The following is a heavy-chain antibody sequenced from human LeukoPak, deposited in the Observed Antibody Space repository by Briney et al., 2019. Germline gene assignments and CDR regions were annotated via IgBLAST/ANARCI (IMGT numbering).Heavy chain of an antibody. Sequence: AGGSLRLSCAASGFTFSTYSMNWVRQAPGKGLEWISYISGSSSPIYYADSVKGRFTISRDNARNSLYLQMNSLRAEDTAVYYCAKQPALFICSSSTSCYPHFDYWGQGILVTVSS. CDR1: GFTFSTYS. CDR3: AKQPALFICSSSTSCYPHFDY. CDR2: ISGSSSPI. D-gene: IGHD2-2*01. J-gene: IGHJ4*02. V-gene: IGHV3-48*01.